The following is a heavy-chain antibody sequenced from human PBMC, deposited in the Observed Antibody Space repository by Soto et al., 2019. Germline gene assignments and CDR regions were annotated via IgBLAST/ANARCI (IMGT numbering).Heavy chain of an antibody. V-gene: IGHV3-33*01. CDR1: GFTFSSYG. CDR3: ARDRDNVRYSYAY. D-gene: IGHD5-18*01. J-gene: IGHJ4*02. Sequence: GGSLRLSCAASGFTFSSYGMHWVRQAPGKGLEWVAVIWYDGSNKYYADSVKGRFTISRDNSKNTLYLQMNSLRAEDTAVYYCARDRDNVRYSYAYWGQGSLVTVSS. CDR2: IWYDGSNK.